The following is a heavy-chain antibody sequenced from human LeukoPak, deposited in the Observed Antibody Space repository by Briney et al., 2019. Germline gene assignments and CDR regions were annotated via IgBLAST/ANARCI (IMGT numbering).Heavy chain of an antibody. D-gene: IGHD6-13*01. CDR1: GSSISSSKW. V-gene: IGHV4-4*02. J-gene: IGHJ5*02. Sequence: SETLSLTCVVSGSSISSSKWWSWVRQPPGKGLEWIGEIYHTGSTNYNPSLKSRVTISVDTSKNQFSLKLSSVTAADTAVYYCARQAYSSNLGWFDPWGQGTLVAVSS. CDR2: IYHTGST. CDR3: ARQAYSSNLGWFDP.